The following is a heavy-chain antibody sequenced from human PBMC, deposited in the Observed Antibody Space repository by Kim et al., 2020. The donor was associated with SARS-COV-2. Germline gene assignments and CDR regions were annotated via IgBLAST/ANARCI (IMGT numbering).Heavy chain of an antibody. V-gene: IGHV3-21*01. Sequence: GGSLRLSCAASGFTFSSYSMNWVRQAPGKGLEWVSSISSSSSYIYYADSVKGRFTISRDNAKNSLYLQMNSLRAEDTAVYYCARDDGYSYGRVFDYWGQGTLVTVSS. D-gene: IGHD5-18*01. CDR2: ISSSSSYI. J-gene: IGHJ4*02. CDR3: ARDDGYSYGRVFDY. CDR1: GFTFSSYS.